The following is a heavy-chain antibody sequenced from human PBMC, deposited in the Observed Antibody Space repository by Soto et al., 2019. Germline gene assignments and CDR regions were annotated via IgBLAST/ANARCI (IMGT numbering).Heavy chain of an antibody. CDR3: ARGRLTMVRGVMSPFDY. V-gene: IGHV3-74*01. CDR1: GFTFSSYW. J-gene: IGHJ4*02. CDR2: MTSDGSST. D-gene: IGHD3-10*01. Sequence: EVQLVEAGGGFVQPGGSLRLSCAASGFTFSSYWMPGGRQAPGKGLVWVSRMTSDGSSTSYADSVKGRFTISRDNAKNTLYLQMNSLRAEDTAVYYCARGRLTMVRGVMSPFDYWGQGTLVTVSS.